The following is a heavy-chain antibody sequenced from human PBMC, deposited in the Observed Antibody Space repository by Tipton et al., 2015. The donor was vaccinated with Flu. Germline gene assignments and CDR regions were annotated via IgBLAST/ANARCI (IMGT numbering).Heavy chain of an antibody. Sequence: SLRLSCAASGFTFSNYAMNWVRQTPGKGLEWVSGIDTTGANTWYADSVKGRFTISRDNSKNTLYLQMNSLRAEDTAVYYCARDPPNYGDAFDIWGQGTVVTVSS. CDR2: IDTTGANT. CDR1: GFTFSNYA. J-gene: IGHJ3*02. V-gene: IGHV3-23*01. D-gene: IGHD4-17*01. CDR3: ARDPPNYGDAFDI.